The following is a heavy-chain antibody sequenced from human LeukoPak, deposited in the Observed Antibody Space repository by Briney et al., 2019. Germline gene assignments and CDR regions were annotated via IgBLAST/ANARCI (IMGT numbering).Heavy chain of an antibody. CDR3: ARLQYSSGWYRGSIDY. J-gene: IGHJ4*02. CDR1: GGSISSSSYY. CDR2: IYYSGST. V-gene: IGHV4-39*01. Sequence: SETLSLTCTVSGGSISSSSYYWGWIRQPPGKGLEWIGSIYYSGSTYYNPSLKSRATISVDTSKNQFSLKLSSVTAADTAVYYCARLQYSSGWYRGSIDYWGQGTLVTVSS. D-gene: IGHD6-19*01.